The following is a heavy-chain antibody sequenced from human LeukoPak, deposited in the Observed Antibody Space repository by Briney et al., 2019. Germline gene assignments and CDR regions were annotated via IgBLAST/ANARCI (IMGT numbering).Heavy chain of an antibody. CDR2: ISYDGSNK. Sequence: HPGGSLRLSCAASGFTFSSYGMHWVRQAPGKGLEWVAVISYDGSNKYYADSVKGRFTISRDNSKNTLYLQMNSLRAEDTAVYYCAKLYSGYVYGYHTGYYFDYWGQRTLVTVSS. D-gene: IGHD5-12*01. J-gene: IGHJ4*02. CDR1: GFTFSSYG. CDR3: AKLYSGYVYGYHTGYYFDY. V-gene: IGHV3-30*18.